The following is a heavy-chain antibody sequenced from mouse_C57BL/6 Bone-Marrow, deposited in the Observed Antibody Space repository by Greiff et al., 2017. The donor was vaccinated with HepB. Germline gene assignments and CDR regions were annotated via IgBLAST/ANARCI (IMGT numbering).Heavy chain of an antibody. Sequence: EVHLVESGPELVKPGASVKISCKASGYSFTGYYMNWVKQSPEKSLEWIGEINPSTGGTTYNQKFKAKATLTVDKSSSTAYMQLKSLTSEDSAVYYCARRGLSWFAYWGQGTLVTVSA. CDR3: ARRGLSWFAY. CDR2: INPSTGGT. D-gene: IGHD3-1*01. CDR1: GYSFTGYY. V-gene: IGHV1-42*01. J-gene: IGHJ3*01.